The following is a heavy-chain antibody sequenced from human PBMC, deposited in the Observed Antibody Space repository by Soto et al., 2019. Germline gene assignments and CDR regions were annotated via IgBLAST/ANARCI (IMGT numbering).Heavy chain of an antibody. D-gene: IGHD4-17*01. Sequence: QLQLPESGPGLVKPSETLSLTCTVSGGSISSSNHYWGWIRQPPGKGLEWIGNIYYSGGTYDNPSLTSRVSIFVDTSKNQVSLKLRSVTAADTAVYYCARLKRMTTVTARFDYGMYVWGQGTTVTVSS. CDR2: IYYSGGT. J-gene: IGHJ6*02. V-gene: IGHV4-39*01. CDR3: ARLKRMTTVTARFDYGMYV. CDR1: GGSISSSNHY.